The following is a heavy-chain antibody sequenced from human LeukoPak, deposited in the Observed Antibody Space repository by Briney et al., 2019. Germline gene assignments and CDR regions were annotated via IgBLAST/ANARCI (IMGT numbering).Heavy chain of an antibody. V-gene: IGHV4-59*01. CDR3: ARCDSVTALDY. CDR1: GGSINSYY. D-gene: IGHD5-18*01. J-gene: IGHJ4*02. CDR2: VYSSGSI. Sequence: SETLSLTCTVSGGSINSYYWSWIRQPPGKRLEWIGYVYSSGSINYNPSLKSRVTLSVDTSENQFSLKLSSVTAADTAVYYCARCDSVTALDYWGQGTLVTVSS.